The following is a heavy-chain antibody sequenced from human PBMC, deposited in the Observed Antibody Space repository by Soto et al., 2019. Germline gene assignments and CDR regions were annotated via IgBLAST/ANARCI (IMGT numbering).Heavy chain of an antibody. Sequence: GGSLRLSCAASGFTFSRNAMSWVRQAPGQGLEWVSAISGSGDSTYYADSVKGRFTISRDNSKNTPYVQMNSLRAEDTALYYCAKHFSGPYPTYYFDYWGPGTLVTVSS. J-gene: IGHJ4*02. CDR2: ISGSGDST. V-gene: IGHV3-23*01. CDR3: AKHFSGPYPTYYFDY. D-gene: IGHD2-15*01. CDR1: GFTFSRNA.